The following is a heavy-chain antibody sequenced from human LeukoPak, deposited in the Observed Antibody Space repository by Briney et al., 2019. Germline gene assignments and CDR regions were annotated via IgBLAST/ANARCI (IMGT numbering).Heavy chain of an antibody. V-gene: IGHV3-23*01. CDR3: AKALLWFGELTHGSTSRDYYYYMDV. CDR1: GFTFSSYA. CDR2: ISGSGGST. J-gene: IGHJ6*03. Sequence: GGSLRLSCAASGFTFSSYAMSWVRQAPGKGLEWVSAISGSGGSTYYADSVKGRFTISRDNSKNTLYLQMNSLRAEDTAVYYCAKALLWFGELTHGSTSRDYYYYMDVWGKGTTVTISS. D-gene: IGHD3-10*01.